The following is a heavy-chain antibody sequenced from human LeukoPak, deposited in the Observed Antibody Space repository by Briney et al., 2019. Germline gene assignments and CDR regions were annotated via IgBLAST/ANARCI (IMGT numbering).Heavy chain of an antibody. CDR3: AKVWYSSYHNAFDI. V-gene: IGHV4-61*02. D-gene: IGHD6-19*01. J-gene: IGHJ3*02. CDR1: GGSISSGSYY. Sequence: SQTLSLTCTVSGGSISSGSYYWSWIRQPAGKGLEWIGRTYTSGSTNYNPSLKSRVTISVDTSKNQFSLKLSSVTAADTAVYYCAKVWYSSYHNAFDIWGQGTMVTVSS. CDR2: TYTSGST.